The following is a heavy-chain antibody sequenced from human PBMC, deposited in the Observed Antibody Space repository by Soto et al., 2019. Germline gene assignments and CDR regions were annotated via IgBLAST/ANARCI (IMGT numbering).Heavy chain of an antibody. CDR1: GACITSGGYY. D-gene: IGHD6-25*01. CDR2: IHNSGNS. CDR3: ARGGFFTFKEFDL. Sequence: PSETVSLTCTVSGACITSGGYYWSWIRQHSGRGLEWIGYIHNSGNSYYNPSLNSRVTISLDTSKNRFSLNLTSVTAADTAVYYCARGGFFTFKEFDLWGQGTLVTVS. J-gene: IGHJ5*02. V-gene: IGHV4-31*03.